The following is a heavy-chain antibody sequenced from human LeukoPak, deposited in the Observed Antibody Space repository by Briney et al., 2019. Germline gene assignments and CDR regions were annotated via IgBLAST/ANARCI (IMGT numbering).Heavy chain of an antibody. CDR3: AKGGTDYYYHYMHV. Sequence: GGSLRLSCAASGFTFSSYGMHWVRQAPGKGLEWVAFIRYDGSNKYYADSVKGRFTISRDNSKNTLYLQMNSLRAEDTAVYYCAKGGTDYYYHYMHVWGKGTTVTVSS. CDR2: IRYDGSNK. V-gene: IGHV3-30*02. J-gene: IGHJ6*03. CDR1: GFTFSSYG.